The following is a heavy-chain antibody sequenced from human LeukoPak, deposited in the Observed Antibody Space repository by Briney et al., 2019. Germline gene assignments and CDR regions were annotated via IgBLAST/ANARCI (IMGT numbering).Heavy chain of an antibody. Sequence: SETLSLICTVSGGSISSYYWSWIRQPPGKGLEWIGYIYYSGSTNYNPSLKSRVTISLDPSKKQFSLKVSSVTAADTAVYYCAREKQVLSLWGSRASPAPADWHAFDIWGQGTMVTVSS. CDR1: GGSISSYY. CDR3: AREKQVLSLWGSRASPAPADWHAFDI. D-gene: IGHD3-16*01. J-gene: IGHJ3*02. CDR2: IYYSGST. V-gene: IGHV4-59*12.